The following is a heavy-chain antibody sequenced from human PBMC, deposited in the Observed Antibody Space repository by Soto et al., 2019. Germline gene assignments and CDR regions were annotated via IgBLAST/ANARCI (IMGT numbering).Heavy chain of an antibody. CDR3: AHRLWEIIVGPAANDAFDI. V-gene: IGHV2-5*02. CDR2: IYWDDDK. Sequence: QLTLKESGPTLVNPTQNLTLTCTFSGFSLSTSGVGVGWIRQPPGKALEWLALIYWDDDKRYSPSLKSRPTTAKDPAKNHVVLTMTNIDPGDTATYYCAHRLWEIIVGPAANDAFDIWGQGTMDTVSS. D-gene: IGHD2-2*01. J-gene: IGHJ3*02. CDR1: GFSLSTSGVG.